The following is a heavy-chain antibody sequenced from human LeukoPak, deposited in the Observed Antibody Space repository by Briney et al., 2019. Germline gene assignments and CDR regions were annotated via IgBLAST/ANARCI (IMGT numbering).Heavy chain of an antibody. CDR2: ISSSSSYI. CDR3: ARDQYVWGSYRPFPFDY. J-gene: IGHJ4*02. Sequence: PGGSLRLSCAASGFTFRSFWMNWVRQAPGKGLEWVSSISSSSSYIYYADSVKGRFTISRDNAKNSLYLQMNSLRAEDTAVYYCARDQYVWGSYRPFPFDYWGQGTLVTVSS. V-gene: IGHV3-21*01. CDR1: GFTFRSFW. D-gene: IGHD3-16*02.